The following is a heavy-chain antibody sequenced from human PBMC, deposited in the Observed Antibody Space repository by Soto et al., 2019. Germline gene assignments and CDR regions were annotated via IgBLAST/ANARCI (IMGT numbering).Heavy chain of an antibody. CDR2: IDSDGSST. D-gene: IGHD4-17*01. J-gene: IGHJ3*02. CDR3: ARVRTTTVVTPRGRSAFDI. CDR1: GFTFSSHW. V-gene: IGHV3-74*01. Sequence: EVQLVESGGGLVQPGGSLRLSCVASGFTFSSHWMHWVRQAPGKGLVWVSRIDSDGSSTTYADSVKGRFTISRDNAKNTLYLQMNSLRAEDTAVYYCARVRTTTVVTPRGRSAFDIWGQGTMVTVSS.